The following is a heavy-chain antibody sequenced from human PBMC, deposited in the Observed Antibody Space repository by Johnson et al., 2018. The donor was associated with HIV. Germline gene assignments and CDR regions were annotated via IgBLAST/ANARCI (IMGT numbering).Heavy chain of an antibody. CDR3: ARAVDILAGPDALDI. V-gene: IGHV3-30*02. CDR2: IRYDGSNK. D-gene: IGHD3-9*01. J-gene: IGHJ3*02. CDR1: GFTFSSYG. Sequence: QVQLVESGGGVVQPGGSLRLSCVASGFTFSSYGIHWVRQAPGKGLEWVAFIRYDGSNKYYADSVKGRFIISRDNAKNSLYLQMNSLRAEDTAVYYCARAVDILAGPDALDIWGQGTLVTVSS.